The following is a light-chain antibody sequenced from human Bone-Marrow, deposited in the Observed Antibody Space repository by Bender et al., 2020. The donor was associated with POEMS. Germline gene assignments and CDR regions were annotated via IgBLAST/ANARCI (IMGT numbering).Light chain of an antibody. CDR3: CSYAGSDNFVI. V-gene: IGLV2-23*02. CDR1: DSEIGDYNF. Sequence: HSALTQPASVSGSPGQSLTISCTGTDSEIGDYNFVSWYQQQPGEVPKLIIYEVDKRPSGVSDRFSASKSGNTASLTVSGLQADDEANYYCCSYAGSDNFVIFGGGTKVTVL. CDR2: EVD. J-gene: IGLJ2*01.